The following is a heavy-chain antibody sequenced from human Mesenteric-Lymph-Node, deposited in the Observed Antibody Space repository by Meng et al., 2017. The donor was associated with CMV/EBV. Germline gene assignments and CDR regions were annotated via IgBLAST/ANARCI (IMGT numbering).Heavy chain of an antibody. CDR2: IFHSGRT. J-gene: IGHJ3*02. D-gene: IGHD6-19*01. V-gene: IGHV4-4*02. Sequence: SETLSLTCDVSGGPISTIYWWSWVRQSPGKGLEWIGEIFHSGRTNYSPSLESRVTISVDTSKNQFSLRLNSVTAADTALYYCAKLFPEYSRGNAFDIWGQGTMVTVSS. CDR1: GGPISTIYW. CDR3: AKLFPEYSRGNAFDI.